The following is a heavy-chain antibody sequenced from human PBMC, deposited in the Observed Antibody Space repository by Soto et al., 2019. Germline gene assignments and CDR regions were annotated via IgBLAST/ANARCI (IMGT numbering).Heavy chain of an antibody. CDR3: ARAAIHGSSWYFWFDP. V-gene: IGHV1-69*01. CDR2: IIPMFGTT. J-gene: IGHJ5*02. CDR1: GGTFSSHA. Sequence: VKVSGKTSGGTFSSHAINWVRQAPGQGLEWMGGIIPMFGTTNYAQKFKGRVTISADESTSTAYMELSSLRSEDAAVYYCARAAIHGSSWYFWFDPWGQGTLVTVSS. D-gene: IGHD6-13*01.